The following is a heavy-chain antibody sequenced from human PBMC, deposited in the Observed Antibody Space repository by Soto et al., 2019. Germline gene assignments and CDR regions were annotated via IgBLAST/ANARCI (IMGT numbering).Heavy chain of an antibody. Sequence: QVQLVQSGAEMKKPGSSVKVSCQSSGGTFNTYAMNWVRRAPGQGPEWMGDISPMFGAANYAPKFQGRVTITADEATSTSYMQLSSLTSEDTALFFCAMEVQVHTPAFVYWGQGTLVTVSS. V-gene: IGHV1-69*19. D-gene: IGHD3-10*01. CDR2: ISPMFGAA. CDR3: AMEVQVHTPAFVY. CDR1: GGTFNTYA. J-gene: IGHJ4*02.